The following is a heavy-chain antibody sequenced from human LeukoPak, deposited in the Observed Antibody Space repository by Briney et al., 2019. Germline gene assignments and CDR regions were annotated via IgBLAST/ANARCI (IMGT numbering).Heavy chain of an antibody. CDR3: ARPHEGFTIFGVVI. J-gene: IGHJ4*02. V-gene: IGHV1-2*02. Sequence: GASVKVSCKASGYTFTGYYMHWVRQAPGQGLGWMGWINPNSGGTNYAQKFQGRVTLTRDTSISTAYTELRRLRSDDTAVYYCARPHEGFTIFGVVIWGQGTLVTVSS. D-gene: IGHD3-3*01. CDR2: INPNSGGT. CDR1: GYTFTGYY.